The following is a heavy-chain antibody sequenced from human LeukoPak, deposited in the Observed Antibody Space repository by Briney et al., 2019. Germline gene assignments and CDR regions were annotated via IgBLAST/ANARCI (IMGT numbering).Heavy chain of an antibody. CDR2: ISSSSSYI. V-gene: IGHV3-21*01. J-gene: IGHJ4*02. CDR1: GFTFSSYS. Sequence: NSGGYLRLSCAASGFTFSSYSMNWVRQAPGKGLEWVSSISSSSSYIYYADSVKGRFTISRDNAKNSLYLQMNSLRAEDTAVYYCARNQRYAGTTVYWGQGTLVTVSS. CDR3: ARNQRYAGTTVY. D-gene: IGHD1-1*01.